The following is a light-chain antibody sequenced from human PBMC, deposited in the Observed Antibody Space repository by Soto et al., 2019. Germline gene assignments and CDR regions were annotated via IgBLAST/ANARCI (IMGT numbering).Light chain of an antibody. CDR3: AAWDDSLNGVV. CDR1: SSNIGSNT. J-gene: IGLJ2*01. Sequence: QSVLTQPPSASGTPGQRVTISCSGSSSNIGSNTVNWYQQLPGTAPKLLIYNNYQRPSGVPERFSGSKSGTSASLAISGLQSEDEDEADYYCAAWDDSLNGVVFGGGTKVTVL. V-gene: IGLV1-44*01. CDR2: NNY.